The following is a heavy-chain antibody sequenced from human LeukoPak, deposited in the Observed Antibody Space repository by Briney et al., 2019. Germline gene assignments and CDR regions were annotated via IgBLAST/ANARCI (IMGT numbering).Heavy chain of an antibody. CDR1: GFTFSSYS. Sequence: GGSLRLSCAASGFTFSSYSMNWVRQAPGKGLEWVSSISSSSSYIYYADSVKGRFTISRDNAKNSLYLQMNSLRAEDTALYYCAKAGYGSGSYSYFDYWGQGTLVTVSS. CDR3: AKAGYGSGSYSYFDY. J-gene: IGHJ4*02. V-gene: IGHV3-21*04. CDR2: ISSSSSYI. D-gene: IGHD3-10*01.